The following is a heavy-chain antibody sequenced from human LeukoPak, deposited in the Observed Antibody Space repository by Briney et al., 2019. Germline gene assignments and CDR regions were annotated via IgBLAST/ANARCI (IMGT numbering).Heavy chain of an antibody. V-gene: IGHV3-9*01. CDR3: ANDCGGDCYTSDY. D-gene: IGHD2-21*02. Sequence: GGSLRLSCAASGFTFNDYAMHWVRQAPGKGLEWVSGISWNSGNIGYADSVKGRFTISRDNAKNTLYLQMNSLRAEDTAVYYCANDCGGDCYTSDYWGQGTLVTVSS. CDR1: GFTFNDYA. J-gene: IGHJ4*02. CDR2: ISWNSGNI.